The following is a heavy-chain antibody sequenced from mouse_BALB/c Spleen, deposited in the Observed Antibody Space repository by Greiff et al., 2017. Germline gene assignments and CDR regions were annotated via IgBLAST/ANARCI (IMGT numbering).Heavy chain of an antibody. J-gene: IGHJ3*01. CDR3: ASSYYSHAWFAD. Sequence: EVQLQESGPGLVKPSQSLSLTCSVTGYSITSGYYWNWIRQFPGNKLEWMGYISYDGSNNYNPSLKNRISITRDTSKNPFFLKLNSVTTEDTATYDCASSYYSHAWFADWGQGTLVTVSA. CDR2: ISYDGSN. V-gene: IGHV3-6*02. CDR1: GYSITSGYY. D-gene: IGHD2-12*01.